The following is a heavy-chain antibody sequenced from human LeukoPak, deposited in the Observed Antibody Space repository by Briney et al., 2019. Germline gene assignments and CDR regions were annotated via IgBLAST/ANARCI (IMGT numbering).Heavy chain of an antibody. CDR3: ARVGYSSSWYYYYYGMDV. J-gene: IGHJ6*04. V-gene: IGHV4-38-2*01. Sequence: SETLSLTCAVSGYSISSGYYWGWIRQPPGKGLEWIGSIYHSGGTYYNPSLKSRVTISVDTSKNQFSLKLSSVTAADTAVYYCARVGYSSSWYYYYYGMDVWGKGTTVTVSS. D-gene: IGHD6-13*01. CDR1: GYSISSGYY. CDR2: IYHSGGT.